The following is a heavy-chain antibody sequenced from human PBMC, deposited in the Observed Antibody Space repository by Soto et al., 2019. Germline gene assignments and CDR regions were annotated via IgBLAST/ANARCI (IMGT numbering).Heavy chain of an antibody. V-gene: IGHV1-3*01. Sequence: ASVKVSCKASGYTFTDYAMHWVRQAPGQRLEWMGWINAGDGNTEYSQKFQGRVTITRDTSASTAYMELSSLRSEDTAMYYCARYPNNWNDVAFDYCGQGTLVTVSS. CDR3: ARYPNNWNDVAFDY. J-gene: IGHJ4*02. CDR2: INAGDGNT. CDR1: GYTFTDYA. D-gene: IGHD1-20*01.